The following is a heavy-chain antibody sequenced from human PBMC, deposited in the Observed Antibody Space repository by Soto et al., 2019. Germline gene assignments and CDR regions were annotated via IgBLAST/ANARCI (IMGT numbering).Heavy chain of an antibody. Sequence: EVQLVESGGGLVQPGGSLRLSCATSVFILSDCAVNWVRQAPGKGLEWVSYISSSSSVIDYADSVKGRFTVSRDNARNSLYLQMNSLRAEDTAVYYCARDLSWGSNWYYYMDVWGKGTTVTVSS. CDR3: ARDLSWGSNWYYYMDV. CDR2: ISSSSSVI. CDR1: VFILSDCA. D-gene: IGHD7-27*01. V-gene: IGHV3-48*01. J-gene: IGHJ6*03.